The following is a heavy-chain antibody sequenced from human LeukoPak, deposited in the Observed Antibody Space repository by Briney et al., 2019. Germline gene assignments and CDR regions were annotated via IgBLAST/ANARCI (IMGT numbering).Heavy chain of an antibody. CDR3: ARESTPGDYPSYYYHYYMDV. V-gene: IGHV6-1*01. J-gene: IGHJ6*03. Sequence: SQTLSLTCAISGDSVSSNSAAWNWIRQSPSRGLEWLGRTYYRSKWYNDYAVPVKSRITINPDTSKNQFSLQLNSVTPEDTAVYYCARESTPGDYPSYYYHYYMDVWGKGTTVTVSS. D-gene: IGHD4-17*01. CDR2: TYYRSKWYN. CDR1: GDSVSSNSAA.